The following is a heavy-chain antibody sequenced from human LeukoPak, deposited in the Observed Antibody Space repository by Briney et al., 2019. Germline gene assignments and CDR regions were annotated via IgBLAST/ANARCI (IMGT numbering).Heavy chain of an antibody. Sequence: GGSLRLSCAASGFTFSSYAMSWVSQAPGKGLEWVSAISGSGGSTYYADYVKGRFTISRDNSKNTLYLQMNSLRAEDTAVYYCAKDGYYDFWSGYRAHYYYGMDVWGQGTTVTVSS. CDR3: AKDGYYDFWSGYRAHYYYGMDV. D-gene: IGHD3-3*01. V-gene: IGHV3-23*01. CDR2: ISGSGGST. CDR1: GFTFSSYA. J-gene: IGHJ6*02.